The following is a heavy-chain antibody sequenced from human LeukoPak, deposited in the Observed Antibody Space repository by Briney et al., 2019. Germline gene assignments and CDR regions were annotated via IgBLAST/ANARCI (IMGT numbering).Heavy chain of an antibody. CDR2: IIPILGIA. Sequence: SVKVSCKASGGTFSSYAISWVRQAPGQGLEWMGRIIPILGIANYAQKFQGRVTITADKSTSTAYMELSSLRSEDTAVYYCARGRGLGSRPAEYFQHWGQGTLVTVSS. J-gene: IGHJ1*01. D-gene: IGHD7-27*01. CDR1: GGTFSSYA. CDR3: ARGRGLGSRPAEYFQH. V-gene: IGHV1-69*04.